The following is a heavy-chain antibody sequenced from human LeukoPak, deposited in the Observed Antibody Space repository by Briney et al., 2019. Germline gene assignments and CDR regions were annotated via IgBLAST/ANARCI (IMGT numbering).Heavy chain of an antibody. CDR1: GGSFSGYY. CDR3: AIRTGYSSSWYPESWFDP. V-gene: IGHV4-34*01. CDR2: INHSGST. Sequence: SETLSLTCAVYGGSFSGYYWSWIRQPPGKGLEWIGEINHSGSTSYNPSLKSRVTISVDTSKNQFSLKLSSVTAADTAVYYCAIRTGYSSSWYPESWFDPWGQGTLVTVSS. J-gene: IGHJ5*02. D-gene: IGHD6-13*01.